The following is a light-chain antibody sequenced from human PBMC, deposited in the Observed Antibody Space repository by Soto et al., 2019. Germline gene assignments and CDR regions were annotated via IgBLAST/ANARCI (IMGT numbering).Light chain of an antibody. CDR2: GTS. CDR1: PSVSSRY. CDR3: QQYGSSPWT. J-gene: IGKJ1*01. V-gene: IGKV3-20*01. Sequence: EIVLTQSPGTLSLSPGERATLSCRASPSVSSRYLAWYQQKPGQAPRLLIYGTSSRATGIPDRFSGSGSGTDFTLTISRLEPEDCAMYYCQQYGSSPWTFGQGTKVEIK.